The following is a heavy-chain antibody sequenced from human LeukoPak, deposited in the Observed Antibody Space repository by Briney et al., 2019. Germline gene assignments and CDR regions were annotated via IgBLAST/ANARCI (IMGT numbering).Heavy chain of an antibody. CDR3: ARTALGATETTWSNY. D-gene: IGHD1-26*01. J-gene: IGHJ4*02. CDR2: IYHSGST. V-gene: IGHV4-4*02. CDR1: GVSISSGHW. Sequence: SGTLSLTCAVSGVSISSGHWWSWVRQPPGKGLEWIGEIYHSGSTNYHASLKSRVTISVDTSKNQFSLKLSSVTAADTAVYYCARTALGATETTWSNYWGQGTLVTVSS.